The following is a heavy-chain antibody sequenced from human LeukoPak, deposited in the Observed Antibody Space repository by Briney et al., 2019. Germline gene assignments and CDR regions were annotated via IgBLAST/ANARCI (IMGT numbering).Heavy chain of an antibody. D-gene: IGHD3-3*01. CDR1: GGSVTGTNW. V-gene: IGHV4-4*02. Sequence: PSETLSLTCGVSGGSVTGTNWWTWVRQPPGKGLEWIGEVHFDGRTNYNPSLKSRLTMSVDLSENHVSLKLTSVTAADTAVYYCAREGGFYRPLDYSGQGTLVTVSS. J-gene: IGHJ4*02. CDR3: AREGGFYRPLDY. CDR2: VHFDGRT.